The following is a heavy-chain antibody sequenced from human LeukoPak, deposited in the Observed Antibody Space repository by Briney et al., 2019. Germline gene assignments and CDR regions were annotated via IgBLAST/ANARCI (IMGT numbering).Heavy chain of an antibody. CDR1: GFSFSSYW. D-gene: IGHD6-13*01. Sequence: GGSLRLSCAASGFSFSSYWMSWVRQAPGKGLEWVSSIDFTSRYIYNADSVKGRFTTSRDNAKNSLDLQMNSLKVEDTAVYYCATPAAGPGAEYSLYWGQGTLVIVSS. J-gene: IGHJ1*01. CDR2: IDFTSRYI. V-gene: IGHV3-21*01. CDR3: ATPAAGPGAEYSLY.